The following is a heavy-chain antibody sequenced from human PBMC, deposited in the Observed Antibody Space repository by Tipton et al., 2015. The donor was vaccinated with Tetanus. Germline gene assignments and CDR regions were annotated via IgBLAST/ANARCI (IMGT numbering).Heavy chain of an antibody. V-gene: IGHV3-15*01. CDR2: IKSKTDGGTT. CDR3: TTSFYYDSSGYYLSDAFDI. D-gene: IGHD3-22*01. J-gene: IGHJ3*02. Sequence: SLRLSCAASGFTFSNAWMSWVRQAPGKGLEWVGRIKSKTDGGTTDYAAPVKGRFTISRDDSKNTLYLQMNSLKTEDTAVYYCTTSFYYDSSGYYLSDAFDIWGQGTMVTVSS. CDR1: GFTFSNAW.